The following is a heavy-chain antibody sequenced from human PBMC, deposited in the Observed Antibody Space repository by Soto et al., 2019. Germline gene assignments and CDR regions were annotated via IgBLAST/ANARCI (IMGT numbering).Heavy chain of an antibody. Sequence: SGFTFSSYSMNWVRQAPGKGLEWVSYISSSSSTIKYADSVRGRFTISRDNAENTLYLQMNSLRAEDTAVYYCAKNPGYYYDSTGYHFDYWGQGTLVTVSS. CDR2: ISSSSSTI. D-gene: IGHD3-22*01. V-gene: IGHV3-48*01. CDR1: GFTFSSYS. CDR3: AKNPGYYYDSTGYHFDY. J-gene: IGHJ4*02.